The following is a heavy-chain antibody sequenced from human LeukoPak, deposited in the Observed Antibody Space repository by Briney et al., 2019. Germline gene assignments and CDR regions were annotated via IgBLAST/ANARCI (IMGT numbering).Heavy chain of an antibody. V-gene: IGHV3-21*04. Sequence: PGGSLRLSCAVSGFTFSSYSMNWVRQAPGKGLEWVSSISSTSSYIYYADSLKGRFTISRDNAKNSLYLQMNTLRAEDTAVYYCVKDGAVVLWFGELSTSANWFDPWGQGTLVTVSS. D-gene: IGHD3-10*01. J-gene: IGHJ5*02. CDR3: VKDGAVVLWFGELSTSANWFDP. CDR2: ISSTSSYI. CDR1: GFTFSSYS.